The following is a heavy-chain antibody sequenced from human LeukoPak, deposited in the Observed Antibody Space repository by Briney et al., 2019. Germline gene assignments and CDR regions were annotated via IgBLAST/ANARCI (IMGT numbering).Heavy chain of an antibody. CDR1: GASIASHSW. Sequence: NPSETLSLTCAVSGASIASHSWWSWVRQPPGKGLEWIGEVYHSGGANYKPSLKSRVTISVDTSRNHFSLKLTSMTAADTAVYFCAYNRNFALDNWGQGTLVTVSS. V-gene: IGHV4/OR15-8*01. D-gene: IGHD1-14*01. CDR2: VYHSGGA. CDR3: AYNRNFALDN. J-gene: IGHJ4*01.